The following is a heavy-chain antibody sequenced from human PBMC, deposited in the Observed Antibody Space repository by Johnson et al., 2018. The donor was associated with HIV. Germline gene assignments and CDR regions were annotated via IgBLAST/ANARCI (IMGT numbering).Heavy chain of an antibody. CDR2: ISYDGSNK. D-gene: IGHD1-26*01. J-gene: IGHJ3*02. CDR1: GFTFSSYV. Sequence: VQVVESGGGVVQPGRSLTLSCAASGFTFSSYVMYWVRQAPGKGLEWVAVISYDGSNKYYADSVKGRFTISRDDSKSRLYLQMNSLRLEDTAVYYCAIWEWEEDGFDIWGQGTMVIVPS. CDR3: AIWEWEEDGFDI. V-gene: IGHV3-30-3*01.